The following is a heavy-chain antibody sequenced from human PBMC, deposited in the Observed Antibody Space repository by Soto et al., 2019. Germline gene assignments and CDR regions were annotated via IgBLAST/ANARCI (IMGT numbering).Heavy chain of an antibody. CDR2: IIPIFGTA. Sequence: QVQLVQSGAEVKKPGSSVNVSCKASGGTFSSYAISWVRHAPGQGLEWMGGIIPIFGTANYAQKFQGRVTITADESTSTAYMELSSLRSEDTAVYYCARDPGRAYYYERSGSYYYEYGMDVWGQGNTVTVSS. J-gene: IGHJ6*02. V-gene: IGHV1-69*01. D-gene: IGHD3-22*01. CDR3: ARDPGRAYYYERSGSYYYEYGMDV. CDR1: GGTFSSYA.